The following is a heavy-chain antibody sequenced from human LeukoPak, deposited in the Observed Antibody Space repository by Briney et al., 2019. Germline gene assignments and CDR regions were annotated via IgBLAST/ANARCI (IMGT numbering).Heavy chain of an antibody. CDR2: VSPSGGT. J-gene: IGHJ4*02. D-gene: IGHD5-24*01. V-gene: IGHV4-4*08. CDR3: ARKDGPFDY. Sequence: SETLSLTCTVSGGSISSYYWSWIRQPPGKGLEWIGRVSPSGGTNYNPSLKSRVTISIDTSKNQSSLKLTSVTAADTAVYYCARKDGPFDYWGQGTLVTVSS. CDR1: GGSISSYY.